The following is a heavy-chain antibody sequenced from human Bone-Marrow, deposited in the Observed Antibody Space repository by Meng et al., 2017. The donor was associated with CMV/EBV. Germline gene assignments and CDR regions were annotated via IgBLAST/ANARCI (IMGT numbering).Heavy chain of an antibody. CDR2: IKSKTDGGTT. D-gene: IGHD1-14*01. CDR1: GFTFSSYA. J-gene: IGHJ6*02. Sequence: GESLKISCAASGFTFSSYAMSWVRQAPGKGLEWVGRIKSKTDGGTTDYAAPVKGRFTISRDDSKNTLYLQMNSLRAEDTAVYYCAKANGGGSGRRDYYYGMDVWGQGTTVTVSS. V-gene: IGHV3-15*01. CDR3: AKANGGGSGRRDYYYGMDV.